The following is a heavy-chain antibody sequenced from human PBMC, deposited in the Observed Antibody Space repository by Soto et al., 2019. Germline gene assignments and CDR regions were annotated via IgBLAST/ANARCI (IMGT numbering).Heavy chain of an antibody. D-gene: IGHD4-4*01. Sequence: QVQLVESGGGVVQPGRSLRLSCAASGFTFSSYGMHWVRQAPGKGLEWVAVIWYDGSNKYYADSVKGRFTISRDNSKNTLYLQMNSLRAEDTAVYYCARDHDSNYGSYYYYGMDVWCQGTTVTVSS. CDR1: GFTFSSYG. CDR3: ARDHDSNYGSYYYYGMDV. V-gene: IGHV3-33*01. J-gene: IGHJ6*02. CDR2: IWYDGSNK.